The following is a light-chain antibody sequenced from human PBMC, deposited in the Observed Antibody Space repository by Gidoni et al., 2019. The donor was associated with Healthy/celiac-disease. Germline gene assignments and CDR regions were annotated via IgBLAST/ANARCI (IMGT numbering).Light chain of an antibody. CDR3: QQRRT. CDR2: KAS. Sequence: DIQMTQSPSTLSASVGDRVTITCRASQSISSWLAWYQQKPGKAPKLLIYKASSLESGVPSRFNGSGSGIEFTLTISSLQPDDFATYYCQQRRTFGQGTKVEIK. J-gene: IGKJ1*01. V-gene: IGKV1-5*03. CDR1: QSISSW.